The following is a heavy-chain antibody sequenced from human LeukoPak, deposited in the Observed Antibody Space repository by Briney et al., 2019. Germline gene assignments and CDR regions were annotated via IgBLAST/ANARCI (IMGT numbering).Heavy chain of an antibody. CDR3: AKGGDYYDSRTFDS. J-gene: IGHJ4*02. V-gene: IGHV3-23*01. CDR1: GFTFSNYG. D-gene: IGHD3-22*01. Sequence: PGGSLRLSCTASGFTFSNYGMSWVRQAPGKGLEWVSAISGSGGSTYYADSVKGRFTISRDNSKNTLYLQMNSLRAEDTAVYYCAKGGDYYDSRTFDSWGQGTLVTVSS. CDR2: ISGSGGST.